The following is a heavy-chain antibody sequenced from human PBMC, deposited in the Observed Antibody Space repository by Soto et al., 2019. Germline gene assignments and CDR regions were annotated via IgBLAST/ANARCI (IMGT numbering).Heavy chain of an antibody. Sequence: XETLSLPCTVSGGSISSGDYYWSWIRQPPGKGLEWIGYIYYSGSTYYNPSLKSRVTISVDTSKNQFSLKLSSVTAADTAVYYCARGQQLVLNWFDSWGQGTLVTVSS. J-gene: IGHJ5*01. CDR2: IYYSGST. D-gene: IGHD6-13*01. CDR1: GGSISSGDYY. CDR3: ARGQQLVLNWFDS. V-gene: IGHV4-30-4*01.